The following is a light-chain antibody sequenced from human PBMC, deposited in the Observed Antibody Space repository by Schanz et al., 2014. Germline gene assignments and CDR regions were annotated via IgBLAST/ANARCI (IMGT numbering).Light chain of an antibody. V-gene: IGKV1-5*03. CDR1: ESISNW. CDR2: KAS. Sequence: DIQMTQSPSTLSASVGDRVTITCRASESISNWLAWYQQKSGKAPKLLIYKASILHSGVPSRFSGSGSGTEFSLTISSLQPDDLATYYCQHYNSYPWTFGQGTKVEIK. CDR3: QHYNSYPWT. J-gene: IGKJ1*01.